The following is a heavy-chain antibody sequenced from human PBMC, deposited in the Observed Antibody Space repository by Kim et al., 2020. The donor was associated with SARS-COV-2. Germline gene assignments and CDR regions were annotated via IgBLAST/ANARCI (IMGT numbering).Heavy chain of an antibody. V-gene: IGHV3-7*04. Sequence: YMESVKGRFTISRDNTKNTVLLQMETLRAEDTTIYYCARGNDANSGVYDYWGQGTLVTVSS. CDR3: ARGNDANSGVYDY. J-gene: IGHJ4*02. D-gene: IGHD1-1*01.